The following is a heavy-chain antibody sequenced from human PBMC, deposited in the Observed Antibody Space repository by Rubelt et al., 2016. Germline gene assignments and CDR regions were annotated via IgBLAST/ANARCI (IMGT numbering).Heavy chain of an antibody. V-gene: IGHV3-9*01. J-gene: IGHJ4*02. D-gene: IGHD6-6*01. CDR1: GFTFDDYA. Sequence: EDCGGGLVQPGRSLRLSCAVSGFTFDDYAMHWVRQAPGKGLEWVSGISWNSGSIGYADSVKGRCTISRDNAKNSLYLQINSLRVEDTAVYYCARGGAARPDYWGQGTLVTVSS. CDR2: ISWNSGSI. CDR3: ARGGAARPDY.